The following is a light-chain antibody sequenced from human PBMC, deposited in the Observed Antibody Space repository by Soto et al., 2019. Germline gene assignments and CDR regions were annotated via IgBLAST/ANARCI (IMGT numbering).Light chain of an antibody. Sequence: QSVLTQPASVSGSPGQSITISCTGTSSDVGSYNLVSWCQQLPGKAPKLMIYEVSKRPSGVSNRFSGSKSGNTASLTISGLQAEDEADYYCCSYAGSYVFGTGTKLTVL. CDR1: SSDVGSYNL. CDR2: EVS. CDR3: CSYAGSYV. V-gene: IGLV2-23*02. J-gene: IGLJ1*01.